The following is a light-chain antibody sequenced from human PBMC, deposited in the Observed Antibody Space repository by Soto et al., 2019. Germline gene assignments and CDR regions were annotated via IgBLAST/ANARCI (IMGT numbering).Light chain of an antibody. CDR1: ETVATN. CDR3: QQYFEWPAMT. CDR2: GAS. J-gene: IGKJ1*01. V-gene: IGKV3-15*01. Sequence: VMTQSPATLSVSPGERATLSCWASETVATNLAWYQQKPGPAPRLLISGASTRAAGISDRFRGSGSGTEFTLTISSRRSEDSAIYYCQQYFEWPAMTFGQGTEVEI.